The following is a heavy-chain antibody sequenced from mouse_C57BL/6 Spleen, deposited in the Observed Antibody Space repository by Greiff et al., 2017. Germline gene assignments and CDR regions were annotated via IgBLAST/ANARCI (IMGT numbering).Heavy chain of an antibody. CDR3: TRWAITTVVAEAMDY. D-gene: IGHD1-1*01. V-gene: IGHV1-15*01. CDR1: GYTFTDYE. Sequence: VQLQQSGAELVRPGASVTLSCKASGYTFTDYEMHWVKQTPVHGLEWIGAIDPETGGTAYNQKFKGKAILTADKSSSTAYMELRSLTSEDSAVYYCTRWAITTVVAEAMDYWGQGTSVTVSS. CDR2: IDPETGGT. J-gene: IGHJ4*01.